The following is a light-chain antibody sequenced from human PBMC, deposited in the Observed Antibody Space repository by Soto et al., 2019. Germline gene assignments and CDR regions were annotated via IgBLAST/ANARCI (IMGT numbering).Light chain of an antibody. CDR1: SSNVGSYKL. Sequence: QSVLTQPASVSGSPGQSFTISCTGTSSNVGSYKLVSWYQQHPGKAPTLMIFEVNKRPSGVSNRFSGSKSGNTASLTISGLKVEDEADYYCCSSGGSPTYVFGTGTKVAVL. CDR3: CSSGGSPTYV. V-gene: IGLV2-23*02. CDR2: EVN. J-gene: IGLJ1*01.